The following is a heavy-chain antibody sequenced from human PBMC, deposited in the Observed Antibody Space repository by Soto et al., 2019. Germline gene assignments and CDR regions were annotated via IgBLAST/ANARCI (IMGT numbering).Heavy chain of an antibody. Sequence: GASVKVSCKASGGTFSSYTISWVRQAPGQGLEWMGRIIPILGIANYAQKFQGRVTITADKSTSTAYMELSSLRSEDTAVYYCARAPPDFWSGSDYYYYYMDVWGKGTTVTVSS. D-gene: IGHD3-3*01. J-gene: IGHJ6*03. CDR3: ARAPPDFWSGSDYYYYYMDV. V-gene: IGHV1-69*02. CDR2: IIPILGIA. CDR1: GGTFSSYT.